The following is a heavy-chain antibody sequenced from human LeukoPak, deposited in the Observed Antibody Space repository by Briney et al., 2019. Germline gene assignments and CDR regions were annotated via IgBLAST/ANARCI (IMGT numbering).Heavy chain of an antibody. CDR3: AEAGYCTSTSCPLDY. D-gene: IGHD2-2*03. V-gene: IGHV3-23*01. CDR1: GFTFSSYA. CDR2: ISGSSGST. Sequence: GGSLRLSCAASGFTFSSYAMSWVRQAPGKGLEWVSVISGSSGSTYYADSVKGRFTISRDNSKNTLYLQMNSLRAEDTAVYYCAEAGYCTSTSCPLDYWGQGTLVTVSS. J-gene: IGHJ4*02.